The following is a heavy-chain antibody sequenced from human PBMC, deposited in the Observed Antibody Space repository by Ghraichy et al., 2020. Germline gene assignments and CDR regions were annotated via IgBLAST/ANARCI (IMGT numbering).Heavy chain of an antibody. V-gene: IGHV4-39*01. CDR2: IYYSGST. CDR1: GGSISSSSYY. Sequence: GSLRLSCTVSGGSISSSSYYWGWIRQPPGKGLEWIGSIYYSGSTYYNPSLKSRVTISVDTSKNQFSLKLSSVTAADTAVYYCASQPHSGSGYLGGDDYWGQGTLVTVSS. J-gene: IGHJ4*02. CDR3: ASQPHSGSGYLGGDDY. D-gene: IGHD6-19*01.